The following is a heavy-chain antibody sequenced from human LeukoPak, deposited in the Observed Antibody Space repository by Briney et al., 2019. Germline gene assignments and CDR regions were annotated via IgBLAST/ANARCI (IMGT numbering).Heavy chain of an antibody. D-gene: IGHD3-16*01. CDR3: ARDLWGQYYFDY. Sequence: PGGSLRLSCAASGFTFSNSEMNWVRQAPGKGLEWVSSISSSSSYIYYADSVKGRFTVSRDNAKNSLYLQMNSLRAEDTAVYYCARDLWGQYYFDYWGQGTLVTVSS. V-gene: IGHV3-21*01. J-gene: IGHJ4*02. CDR2: ISSSSSYI. CDR1: GFTFSNSE.